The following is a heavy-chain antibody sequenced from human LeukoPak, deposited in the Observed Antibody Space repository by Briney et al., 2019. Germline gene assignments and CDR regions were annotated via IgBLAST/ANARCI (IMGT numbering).Heavy chain of an antibody. V-gene: IGHV1-2*02. D-gene: IGHD3-3*01. CDR1: GYTFTGYY. Sequence: ASVKVSCKASGYTFTGYYMHWVRQAPGQGLEWMGWINPNSGGTNYAQKFQGRVTMTRDTSISTAYMELSRLRSDDTAVYYCARPITIFALDAFDIWGQGTMVTVSS. CDR3: ARPITIFALDAFDI. CDR2: INPNSGGT. J-gene: IGHJ3*02.